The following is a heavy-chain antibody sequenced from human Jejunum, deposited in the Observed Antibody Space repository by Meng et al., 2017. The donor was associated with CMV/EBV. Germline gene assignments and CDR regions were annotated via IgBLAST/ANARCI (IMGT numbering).Heavy chain of an antibody. CDR2: ITVYSVQV. CDR1: IFPGYP. Sequence: IFPGYPLSWVRPAPVKGLEWVSSITVYSVQVHYADSVKGRFTISRDNAKNSLYLQMDSLRAEDTAVYFCASGFCGSAGCFREFDHWGQGAVVTVSS. J-gene: IGHJ4*02. V-gene: IGHV3-21*01. D-gene: IGHD2-2*03. CDR3: ASGFCGSAGCFREFDH.